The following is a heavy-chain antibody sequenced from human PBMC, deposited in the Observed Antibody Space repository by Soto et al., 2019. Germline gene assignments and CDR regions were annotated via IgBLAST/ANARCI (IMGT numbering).Heavy chain of an antibody. D-gene: IGHD2-21*02. CDR1: GYTFTSYD. J-gene: IGHJ4*02. V-gene: IGHV1-8*01. Sequence: QVQLVQSGAEVKKPGASVKVSCKASGYTFTSYDINWVRQATGQGLEWMGWMNPNSGNTGYAQKFPGKSNMNRHHHKSTGQLGPDKLRYEGTAVYFWARALSGDKVDYWGQGTLVTVSS. CDR2: MNPNSGNT. CDR3: ARALSGDKVDY.